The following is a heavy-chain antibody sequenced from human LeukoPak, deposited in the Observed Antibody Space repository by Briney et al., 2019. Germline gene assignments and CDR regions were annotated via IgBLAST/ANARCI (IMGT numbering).Heavy chain of an antibody. CDR1: GFTVSSNY. CDR3: AGTDYHDSSGYYFDL. J-gene: IGHJ4*02. D-gene: IGHD3-22*01. CDR2: VSSSATTASTK. Sequence: GGSLRLSCAASGFTVSSNYMSWIRQAPGKGLEWVSYVSSSATTASTKYYADSVKGRFTISRDNAKNSLYLQMNSLRAEDTAVYYCAGTDYHDSSGYYFDLWGQGTLVTVSS. V-gene: IGHV3-11*01.